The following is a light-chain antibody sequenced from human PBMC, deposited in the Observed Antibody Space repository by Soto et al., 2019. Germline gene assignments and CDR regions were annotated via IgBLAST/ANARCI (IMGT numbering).Light chain of an antibody. CDR3: AAWDDSLNGLV. J-gene: IGLJ1*01. Sequence: VLTQPPSASGTPGQRVTISCSGSSSNIGSNTVNWYQQLPGTAPKLLIYSNNQRPSGVPDRFSGSKSGTSASLAISGLQSEDEADYYCAAWDDSLNGLVFGTGTKVTVL. CDR1: SSNIGSNT. CDR2: SNN. V-gene: IGLV1-44*01.